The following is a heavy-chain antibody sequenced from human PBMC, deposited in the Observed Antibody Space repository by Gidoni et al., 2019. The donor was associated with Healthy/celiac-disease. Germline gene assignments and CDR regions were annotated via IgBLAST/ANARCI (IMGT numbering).Heavy chain of an antibody. J-gene: IGHJ5*02. CDR2: IYYSGRT. CDR3: AREVRQQQGWFDP. Sequence: QVQLQESGPGLVKPSETLSLTCTVSGGSISSYYWSWIRQPPGKGLEWIGYIYYSGRTNYHPSLKSRVTISVDTSKNQFSLKLSSVTAADTAVYYCAREVRQQQGWFDPWGQGTLVTVSS. V-gene: IGHV4-59*01. D-gene: IGHD6-13*01. CDR1: GGSISSYY.